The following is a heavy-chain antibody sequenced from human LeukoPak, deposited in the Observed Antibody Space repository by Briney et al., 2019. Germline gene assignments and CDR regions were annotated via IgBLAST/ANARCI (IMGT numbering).Heavy chain of an antibody. CDR3: AKDRGGLNWYFDL. Sequence: GGSLRLSCAASGFTFSNYGVHWVRQAPGKGLEWVAIISYDGSNQYYTDSVKGRFTISRDNSKNTLYLQINSLRAEDTAVYFCAKDRGGLNWYFDLWGRGTLATVSS. CDR2: ISYDGSNQ. V-gene: IGHV3-30*18. D-gene: IGHD4-23*01. CDR1: GFTFSNYG. J-gene: IGHJ2*01.